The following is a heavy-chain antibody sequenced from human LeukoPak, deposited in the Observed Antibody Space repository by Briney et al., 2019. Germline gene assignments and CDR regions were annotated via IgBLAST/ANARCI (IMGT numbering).Heavy chain of an antibody. CDR1: GFTFSSYS. V-gene: IGHV3-21*01. Sequence: GGSLRLSCAASGFTFSSYSMNWVRQAPGKGLEWVSSISSSSSYTYYADSVKGRFTISRDNAKNSLYLQMNSLRAEDTAVYYCARAGPRGSSGWSHWCFDLWGRGTLVTVSS. D-gene: IGHD6-19*01. CDR2: ISSSSSYT. CDR3: ARAGPRGSSGWSHWCFDL. J-gene: IGHJ2*01.